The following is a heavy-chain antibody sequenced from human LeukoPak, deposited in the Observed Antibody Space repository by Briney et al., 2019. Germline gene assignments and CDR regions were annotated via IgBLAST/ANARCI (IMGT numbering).Heavy chain of an antibody. D-gene: IGHD5-18*01. Sequence: PGRSLRLSCAASGFTFSSYGMHWVRQAPGKGLEWVAVISYDGSNKYYADSVKGRFTISRDNSKNTLYLQMNSLRAEDTAVYYCAKTGPAMVTLYNDYWGQGTLVTVSS. CDR2: ISYDGSNK. V-gene: IGHV3-30*18. J-gene: IGHJ4*02. CDR1: GFTFSSYG. CDR3: AKTGPAMVTLYNDY.